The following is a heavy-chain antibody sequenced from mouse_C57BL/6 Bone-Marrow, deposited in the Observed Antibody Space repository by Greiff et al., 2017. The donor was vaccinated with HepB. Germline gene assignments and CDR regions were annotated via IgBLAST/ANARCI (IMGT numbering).Heavy chain of an antibody. CDR1: GYTFTSYW. D-gene: IGHD1-1*01. CDR3: ARYLLLGV. Sequence: VQLQQPGAELVMPGASVKLSCKASGYTFTSYWMHWVKQRPGQGLEWIGEIDPSDSYTNYNQKFKGKSTLTVDKSSSTAYMQLSSLTSEDSAVYYCARYLLLGVWGTGTTVTVSS. CDR2: IDPSDSYT. J-gene: IGHJ1*03. V-gene: IGHV1-69*01.